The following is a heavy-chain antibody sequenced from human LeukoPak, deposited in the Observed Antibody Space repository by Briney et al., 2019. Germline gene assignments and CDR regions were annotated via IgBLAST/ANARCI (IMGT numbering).Heavy chain of an antibody. J-gene: IGHJ4*02. D-gene: IGHD3-22*01. CDR2: IYYSGST. CDR1: GGSISSGDYY. CDR3: ARGREYYYDSSGYLYPRGGARYFDY. V-gene: IGHV4-30-4*01. Sequence: SETLSLTCTVSGGSISSGDYYWSWIRQPPGKGLEWIGYIYYSGSTYYNPSLKSRVTISVDTSKNQFSLKLSSVTAADTAVYYCARGREYYYDSSGYLYPRGGARYFDYWGQGTLVTVSS.